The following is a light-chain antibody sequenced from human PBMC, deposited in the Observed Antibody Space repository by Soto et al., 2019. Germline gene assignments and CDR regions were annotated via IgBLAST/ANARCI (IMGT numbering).Light chain of an antibody. Sequence: EIVLTQSPATLSLSPGERATLSCRASQSVSSYLAWYQQKPGQAPRLLIYDASNRATGIPARFSGSGSGTDLPLTISSLEPEDFAVYYCQQRSIKRLTFGGGPKVEIK. CDR3: QQRSIKRLT. J-gene: IGKJ4*01. CDR2: DAS. CDR1: QSVSSY. V-gene: IGKV3-11*01.